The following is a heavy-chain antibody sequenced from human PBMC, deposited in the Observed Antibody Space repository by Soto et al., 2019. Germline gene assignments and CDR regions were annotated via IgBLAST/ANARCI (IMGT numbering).Heavy chain of an antibody. Sequence: SETLSLTCAVYGGSFSGYYWSWIRQPPGKGLEWIGEINHSGSTNYNPSLKSRVTISVDTSKNQFSLKLSSVTAADTAVYYCATSERYYYYYMDVWGKGTTVTFSS. J-gene: IGHJ6*03. CDR1: GGSFSGYY. D-gene: IGHD1-1*01. V-gene: IGHV4-34*01. CDR2: INHSGST. CDR3: ATSERYYYYYMDV.